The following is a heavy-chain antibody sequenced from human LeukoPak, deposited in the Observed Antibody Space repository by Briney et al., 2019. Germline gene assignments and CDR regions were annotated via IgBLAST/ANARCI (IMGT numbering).Heavy chain of an antibody. V-gene: IGHV1-18*01. CDR2: VSAYNGNT. CDR3: ARDAPQWRNAFDF. Sequence: ASVKVSCKASGYTFTNTGICWVRQAPGQGLEWMGWVSAYNGNTNYAQKFQGRVTMTTDTSTSTAYMELRSLRSDDTAVCFCARDAPQWRNAFDFWGQGTMVTVSS. D-gene: IGHD6-19*01. J-gene: IGHJ3*01. CDR1: GYTFTNTG.